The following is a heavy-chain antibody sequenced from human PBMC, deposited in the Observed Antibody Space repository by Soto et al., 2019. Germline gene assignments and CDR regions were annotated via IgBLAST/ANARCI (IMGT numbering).Heavy chain of an antibody. V-gene: IGHV4-30-4*01. J-gene: IGHJ4*02. CDR1: GGSISSGDYY. CDR2: IYYSGST. CDR3: ARGSSTWFGELLNRGTKYYFYY. Sequence: SETLSLTCTVSGGSISSGDYYWSWIRQPPGKGLEWIGYIYYSGSTYYNPSLKSRVTISVDTSKNQFSLKLSSVTAADTAVNYCARGSSTWFGELLNRGTKYYFYYWGQATLVTV. D-gene: IGHD3-10*01.